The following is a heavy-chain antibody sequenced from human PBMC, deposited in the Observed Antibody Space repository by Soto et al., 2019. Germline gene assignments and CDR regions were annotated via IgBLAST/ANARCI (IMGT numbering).Heavy chain of an antibody. J-gene: IGHJ4*02. CDR3: ARDHDRGFGDSFSAGFDY. CDR2: IWNDGSNK. D-gene: IGHD2-21*02. V-gene: IGHV3-33*01. Sequence: QVQLVESGGGVVQPGRSLKLSCAASGFIFGRFGMHWVRQPPGKGLEWVAVIWNDGSNKLYADSVQGRFTISRDNSKNTLYLEMDSLRAEDTAVYYCARDHDRGFGDSFSAGFDYWGQGTLVTVSS. CDR1: GFIFGRFG.